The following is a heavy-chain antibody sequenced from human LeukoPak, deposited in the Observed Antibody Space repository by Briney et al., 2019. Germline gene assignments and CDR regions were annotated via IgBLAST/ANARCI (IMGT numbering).Heavy chain of an antibody. D-gene: IGHD2-8*01. J-gene: IGHJ1*01. CDR2: ISYDGSNK. CDR1: GFTFSSYA. Sequence: AGGSLRLSCAASGFTFSSYAMHWVRQAPGKGLEWVAVISYDGSNKYYADSAKGRFTISRDNSKNTLYLQMNSLRAEDTAVYYCARESAYGEYFQHWGQGTLVTVSS. CDR3: ARESAYGEYFQH. V-gene: IGHV3-30*04.